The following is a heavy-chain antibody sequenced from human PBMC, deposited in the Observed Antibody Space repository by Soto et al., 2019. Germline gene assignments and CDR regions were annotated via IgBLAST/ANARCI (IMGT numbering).Heavy chain of an antibody. CDR2: MNAGVGNT. J-gene: IGHJ4*01. CDR3: ARDTGYTVGSLNY. D-gene: IGHD3-10*01. CDR1: GYTFTDYA. Sequence: HVELVQSGADVKKPGASVTISCKASGYTFTDYALHWVSQAPGQRLEWMGWMNAGVGNTLYSQKFQGRITITRDTSASTAYMELNSLKSEDTAIYYCARDTGYTVGSLNYWGPGTLVTVSS. V-gene: IGHV1-3*01.